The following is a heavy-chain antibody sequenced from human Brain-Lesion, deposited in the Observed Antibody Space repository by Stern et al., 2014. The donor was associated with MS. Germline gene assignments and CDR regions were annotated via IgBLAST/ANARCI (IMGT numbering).Heavy chain of an antibody. CDR2: IYYRGST. CDR1: GGSISSSSYY. J-gene: IGHJ4*02. Sequence: QLVESGPGLVKPSETLSLTCTVSGGSISSSSYYWGWIRQPPGKGLEWIGSIYYRGSTYYNPSLKSRVTISMDTPKNQFSLGLGSVTAADTAVYFCAKLWLGELPESPFDYWGQGTLVTVSS. D-gene: IGHD3-10*01. V-gene: IGHV4-39*01. CDR3: AKLWLGELPESPFDY.